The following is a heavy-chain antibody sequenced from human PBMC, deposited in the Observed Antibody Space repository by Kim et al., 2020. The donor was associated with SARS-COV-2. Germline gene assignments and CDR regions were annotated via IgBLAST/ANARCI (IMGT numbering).Heavy chain of an antibody. D-gene: IGHD3-10*01. Sequence: NYAQEFQGRVTITADESTSTAYMELSSLRSEDTAVYYCASGSGSYRPDYWGQGTLVTVSS. V-gene: IGHV1-69*01. CDR3: ASGSGSYRPDY. J-gene: IGHJ4*02.